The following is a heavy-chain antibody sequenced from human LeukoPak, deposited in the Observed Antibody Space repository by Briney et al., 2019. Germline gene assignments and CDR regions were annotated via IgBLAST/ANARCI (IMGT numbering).Heavy chain of an antibody. J-gene: IGHJ3*02. CDR1: GFTFSDHY. D-gene: IGHD3-22*01. CDR2: IKSKTDGGTT. V-gene: IGHV3-15*07. Sequence: GGSLRLSCAASGFTFSDHYMDWVRQAPGKGLEWVGRIKSKTDGGTTDYAAPVKGRFTISRDDSKNTLYLQMNSLKTEDTAVYYCTTDTLMYYYDSSGYYYVFDIWGQGTMVTVSS. CDR3: TTDTLMYYYDSSGYYYVFDI.